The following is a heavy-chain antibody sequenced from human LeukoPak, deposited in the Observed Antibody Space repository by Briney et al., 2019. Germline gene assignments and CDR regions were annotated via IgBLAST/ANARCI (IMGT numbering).Heavy chain of an antibody. J-gene: IGHJ4*02. D-gene: IGHD4-17*01. V-gene: IGHV3-66*01. CDR1: GFTVSSNY. CDR2: IYSGGST. Sequence: SWGSLRLSCAASGFTVSSNYMNWVCQAPGKGLEWVSVIYSGGSTYYADSVKGRFTISRDNSNNTLYLQMNSLRAEDTAVYYCARGNDYGDYYFDYWGEGTLAAVSS. CDR3: ARGNDYGDYYFDY.